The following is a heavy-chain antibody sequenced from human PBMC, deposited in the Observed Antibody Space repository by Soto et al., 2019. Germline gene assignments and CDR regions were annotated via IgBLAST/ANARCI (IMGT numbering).Heavy chain of an antibody. Sequence: ASVKVSCKASGYTFTSYDINWVRQATGQGLEWMGWMNPNSGNTGYAQKFQGRVTMTRNTSISTAYMELSSLRSEDTAVYYCARAAYYDFWSGYHGYYYYGMDVWGQGNTVTVSS. CDR2: MNPNSGNT. CDR3: ARAAYYDFWSGYHGYYYYGMDV. J-gene: IGHJ6*02. CDR1: GYTFTSYD. V-gene: IGHV1-8*01. D-gene: IGHD3-3*01.